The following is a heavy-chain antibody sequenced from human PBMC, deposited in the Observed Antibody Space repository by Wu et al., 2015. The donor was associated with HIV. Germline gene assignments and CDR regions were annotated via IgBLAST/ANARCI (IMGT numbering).Heavy chain of an antibody. CDR3: AKDIKWGSYLGIDLDS. Sequence: LVQSGAEIKKPGTSVKVSCQASGFSFGTYSFSWVRQAPGQGLEWMGWLNPNTGGTRYAQNFQGRVTMTRDTSITTVYMELNSLRSDDTAVYYCAKDIKWGSYLGIDLDSWGQGTLVTVSP. CDR2: LNPNTGGT. CDR1: GFSFGTYS. J-gene: IGHJ4*02. D-gene: IGHD1-26*01. V-gene: IGHV1-2*02.